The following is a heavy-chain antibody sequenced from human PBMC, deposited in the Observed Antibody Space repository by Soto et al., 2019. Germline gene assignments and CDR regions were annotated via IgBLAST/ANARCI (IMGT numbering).Heavy chain of an antibody. D-gene: IGHD2-2*01. CDR2: IYDNGGT. CDR1: GYSIISGGYY. Sequence: SETLSLTCAVSGYSIISGGYYWNWIRQPPGKGLEWIWSIYDNGGTYYNPSLKSRVTISLDRSKNQFSLKLNSVTAADTAVFYCARLDAYNSFDYWGPGILVTVSS. CDR3: ARLDAYNSFDY. V-gene: IGHV4-30-2*01. J-gene: IGHJ4*02.